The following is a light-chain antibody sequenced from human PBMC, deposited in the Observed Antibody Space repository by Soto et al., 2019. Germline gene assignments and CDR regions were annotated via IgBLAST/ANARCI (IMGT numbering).Light chain of an antibody. CDR2: EGT. V-gene: IGLV2-23*01. J-gene: IGLJ1*01. Sequence: QSALTQPASVSGSPGQSITISCTGTSSDVGSSNLVSWYQQHPGKAPKVMIYEGTQRPSGVSNRFSGSKSGNTASLTISGLQAEDEADYYCCSFAGSSTYVFGPGTKLTVL. CDR3: CSFAGSSTYV. CDR1: SSDVGSSNL.